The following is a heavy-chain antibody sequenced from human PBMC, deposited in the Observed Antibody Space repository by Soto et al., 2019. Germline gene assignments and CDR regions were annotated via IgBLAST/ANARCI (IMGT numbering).Heavy chain of an antibody. D-gene: IGHD3-10*01. V-gene: IGHV4-4*02. CDR3: ARAVRGVTSWFDP. CDR1: SGSISSSNW. Sequence: TSETLSLTCAVSSGSISSSNWWSWVRQPPGKGLEWIGEIYHSGSTNYNPSLKSRVTISVDTSKNQFSLKLSSVTAADTAVYYCARAVRGVTSWFDPWGQGTLVT. CDR2: IYHSGST. J-gene: IGHJ5*02.